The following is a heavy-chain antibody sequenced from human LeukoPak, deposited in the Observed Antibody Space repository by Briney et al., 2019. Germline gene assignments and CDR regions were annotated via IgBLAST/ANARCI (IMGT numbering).Heavy chain of an antibody. Sequence: GASVKVSCKASGYTFTGYYMHWVRQAPGQGLEWMGWTNPNSGGTNYAQKFQGRVTMTRDTSISTAYMELSRLRSDDTAVYYCARDRDYGDYVYVFDYWGQGTLVTVSS. CDR2: TNPNSGGT. D-gene: IGHD4-17*01. J-gene: IGHJ4*02. V-gene: IGHV1-2*02. CDR3: ARDRDYGDYVYVFDY. CDR1: GYTFTGYY.